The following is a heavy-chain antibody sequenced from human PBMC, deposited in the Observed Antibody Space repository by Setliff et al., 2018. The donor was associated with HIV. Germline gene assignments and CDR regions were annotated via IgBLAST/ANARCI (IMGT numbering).Heavy chain of an antibody. D-gene: IGHD3-3*01. J-gene: IGHJ6*03. V-gene: IGHV3-33*08. CDR3: LKGVVATFFYYMDV. CDR1: GVTFSSHW. CDR2: MWYDGTNA. Sequence: PGGSLRLSCETSGVTFSSHWMSWVRQAPGKGLEWVAGMWYDGTNAEYLDSVKGRFTISRDNSERTVYLEMNGVRVEDTAVYYCLKGVVATFFYYMDVWGKGTTVTVSS.